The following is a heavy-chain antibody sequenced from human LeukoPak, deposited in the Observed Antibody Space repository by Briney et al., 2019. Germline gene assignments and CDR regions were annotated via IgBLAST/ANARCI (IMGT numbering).Heavy chain of an antibody. CDR1: GYTFTSYG. V-gene: IGHV1-18*01. CDR2: ISAYNGNT. J-gene: IGHJ3*02. Sequence: ASVKVSCKASGYTFTSYGISWVRQAPGQGLEWMGWISAYNGNTNYAQKLQGRVTMTTDTSTSTDYMELRRLRSDDTAVYYCARLQDTGYCSSTSCYTEAFYIWGQGTMVTVSS. D-gene: IGHD2-2*02. CDR3: ARLQDTGYCSSTSCYTEAFYI.